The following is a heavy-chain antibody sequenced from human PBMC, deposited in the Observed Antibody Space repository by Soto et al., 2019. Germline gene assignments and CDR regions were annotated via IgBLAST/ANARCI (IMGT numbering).Heavy chain of an antibody. J-gene: IGHJ5*02. Sequence: QLQLQESGSGLVKPSQTLSLTCAVSGGSISSGGYSWSWIRQPPGKGLEWIGYIYHSGSTYYNPSLKSRVNRSVDRSKDQFSLKLSSVTAADTAVYYCARVAYCGGDCYRGFDPWGQGTLVTVSS. CDR2: IYHSGST. D-gene: IGHD2-21*02. CDR3: ARVAYCGGDCYRGFDP. CDR1: GGSISSGGYS. V-gene: IGHV4-30-2*01.